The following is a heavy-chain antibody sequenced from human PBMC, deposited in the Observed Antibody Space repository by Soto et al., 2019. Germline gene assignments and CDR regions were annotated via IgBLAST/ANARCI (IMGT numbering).Heavy chain of an antibody. Sequence: GSLRLSCAASGFTLSSNYMSWVRQAPGKGLEWVSVIYSGGSTYYADSVKGRFTISRDNSKNTLYLQMNSLRAEDTAVYYCASTVTRASYYYGMDAWGQGTTVTVSS. V-gene: IGHV3-53*01. CDR2: IYSGGST. CDR1: GFTLSSNY. D-gene: IGHD4-17*01. J-gene: IGHJ6*02. CDR3: ASTVTRASYYYGMDA.